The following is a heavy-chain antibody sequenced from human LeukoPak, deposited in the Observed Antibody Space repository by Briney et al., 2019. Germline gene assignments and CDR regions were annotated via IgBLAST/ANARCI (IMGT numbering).Heavy chain of an antibody. CDR2: ISYDGFNK. D-gene: IGHD3-16*01. CDR1: GFTFSSYG. V-gene: IGHV3-30*18. CDR3: AKEGRVTDYYFDY. J-gene: IGHJ4*02. Sequence: GGSLRLSCAASGFTFSSYGMHWVRQAPGQGLEWVAAISYDGFNKYYGDSVKGRFTISRDNSKNTLYLQMDSLRAEDTAVYYCAKEGRVTDYYFDYWGQGTLVTVSS.